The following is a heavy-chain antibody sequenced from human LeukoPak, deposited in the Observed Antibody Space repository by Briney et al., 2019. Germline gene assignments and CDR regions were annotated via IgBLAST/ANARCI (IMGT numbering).Heavy chain of an antibody. V-gene: IGHV4-30-4*01. CDR1: GGSISSGDYY. J-gene: IGHJ6*02. D-gene: IGHD2-2*01. Sequence: PSETLSLTCTVSGGSISSGDYYWSWIRQPPGKGLEWIGYIYYSGSTYYNPSLKSRVTISVDTSKNQFSLKLSSVTAADTAVYYCARDSEGSSTNDYYGMDVWGQGTTVTVSS. CDR2: IYYSGST. CDR3: ARDSEGSSTNDYYGMDV.